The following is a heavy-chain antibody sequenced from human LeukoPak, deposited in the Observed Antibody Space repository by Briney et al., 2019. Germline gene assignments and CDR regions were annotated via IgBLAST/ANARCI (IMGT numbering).Heavy chain of an antibody. CDR1: GFTFSSYS. D-gene: IGHD3-10*01. Sequence: GGSLRLSCAASGFTFSSYSMYWVRQAPGKGLEWVSSISSSSSYIYYADSVKGRFTISRDNAKNSLYLQMNSLRAKDTAVYYCARDHKLRGFDYWGQGTLVTVSS. V-gene: IGHV3-21*01. CDR3: ARDHKLRGFDY. J-gene: IGHJ4*02. CDR2: ISSSSSYI.